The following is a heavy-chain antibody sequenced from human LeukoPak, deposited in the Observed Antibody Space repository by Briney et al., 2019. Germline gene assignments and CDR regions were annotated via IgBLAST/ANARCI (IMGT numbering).Heavy chain of an antibody. CDR3: ARSRIAVAGIIPWFDP. CDR2: VYYSGST. D-gene: IGHD6-19*01. J-gene: IGHJ5*02. CDR1: GGSISTYY. V-gene: IGHV4-59*08. Sequence: PETLSLTCTVSGGSISTYYWNWIRQPPGKGLEWIGYVYYSGSTNYNPSLKSRVTISVDTSKNQFSLKLSSVTAADTAVYYCARSRIAVAGIIPWFDPWGQGTLVTVSS.